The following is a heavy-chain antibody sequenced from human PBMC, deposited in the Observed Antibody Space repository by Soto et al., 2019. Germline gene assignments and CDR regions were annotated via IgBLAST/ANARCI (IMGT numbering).Heavy chain of an antibody. V-gene: IGHV1-69*01. CDR2: IIPIFGTA. CDR1: GGTFSSYA. J-gene: IGHJ6*02. Sequence: QVQLVQSGAEVKKPGSSVKVSCKASGGTFSSYAISWVRQAPGQGLAWMGGIIPIFGTANYAQKFQGRVTITADQYTSTAYMELSSLRSEDTAVYYCARSRRLVGLFYYYYYGMDVWGQGTTVTVSS. D-gene: IGHD6-19*01. CDR3: ARSRRLVGLFYYYYYGMDV.